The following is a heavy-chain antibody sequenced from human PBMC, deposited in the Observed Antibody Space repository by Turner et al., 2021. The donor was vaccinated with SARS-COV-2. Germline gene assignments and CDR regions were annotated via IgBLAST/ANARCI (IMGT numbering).Heavy chain of an antibody. CDR1: GFTFISYT. CDR3: ARGTYYYDSSVYSGTNWFDP. J-gene: IGHJ5*02. CDR2: ISSSSSYI. V-gene: IGHV3-21*01. D-gene: IGHD3-22*01. Sequence: EVPLVESGEGLVRPGGSLILSCAASGFTFISYTMYWVRQAPGKGLEWDSSISSSSSYIYYADSVKGRFTISRDNAKNSLYLQMNSLRAEDTDVYYCARGTYYYDSSVYSGTNWFDPWGQGTLVTVSS.